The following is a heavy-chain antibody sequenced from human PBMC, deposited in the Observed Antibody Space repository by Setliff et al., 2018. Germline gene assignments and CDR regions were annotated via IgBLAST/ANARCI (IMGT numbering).Heavy chain of an antibody. V-gene: IGHV1-24*01. D-gene: IGHD3-22*01. CDR2: FDPEDGET. Sequence: ASVKVSCKVSGYTLTELSMHRVRQAPGKGLEWMGGFDPEDGETIYAQKFQGRVTMTRNTSISTAYMELSSLRSEDTAVYYCARQEDDSSGYYSTDWGQGTLVTVS. CDR3: ARQEDDSSGYYSTD. J-gene: IGHJ4*02. CDR1: GYTLTELS.